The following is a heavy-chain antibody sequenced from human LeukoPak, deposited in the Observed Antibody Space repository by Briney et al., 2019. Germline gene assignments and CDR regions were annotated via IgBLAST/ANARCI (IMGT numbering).Heavy chain of an antibody. CDR1: GYSFTTDY. CDR3: ARQAYANNLDAFDI. D-gene: IGHD2-8*01. Sequence: GESLRISCKGSGYSFTTDYIGWVRQMPGKGLEWMGIIYPDDSDTTYSPSFQGQVTISVDKSITTAFLQWSSLKASDTAMYYCARQAYANNLDAFDIWGQGTMVTVSS. J-gene: IGHJ3*02. CDR2: IYPDDSDT. V-gene: IGHV5-51*01.